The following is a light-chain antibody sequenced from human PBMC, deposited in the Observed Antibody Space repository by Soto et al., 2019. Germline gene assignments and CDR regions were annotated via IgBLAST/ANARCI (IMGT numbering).Light chain of an antibody. J-gene: IGKJ5*01. V-gene: IGKV3-11*01. CDR2: DAS. CDR3: QQRSDWPPIT. CDR1: QSVRSH. Sequence: DTVLTQSPATLSSSPGETATLSCRASQSVRSHLAWYQQRPGQPPRLLIYDASYRATGVPLRCSGSGSGTEFTLTIISLESGDSAIYYCQQRSDWPPITFGQGTRLEN.